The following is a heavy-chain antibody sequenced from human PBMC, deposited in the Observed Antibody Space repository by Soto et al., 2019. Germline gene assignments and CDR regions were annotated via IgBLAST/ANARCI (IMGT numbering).Heavy chain of an antibody. D-gene: IGHD6-19*01. CDR3: ARDRRFVAVAGPLFDY. Sequence: ASVKVSCKASGYTFTSYAMHWVRQAPGQRLEWMGWINAGNGNTKYSQKFQGRVTITRDTSASTAYMELSSLRSKDTAVYYCARDRRFVAVAGPLFDYWGQGTLVTVSS. CDR2: INAGNGNT. CDR1: GYTFTSYA. V-gene: IGHV1-3*01. J-gene: IGHJ4*02.